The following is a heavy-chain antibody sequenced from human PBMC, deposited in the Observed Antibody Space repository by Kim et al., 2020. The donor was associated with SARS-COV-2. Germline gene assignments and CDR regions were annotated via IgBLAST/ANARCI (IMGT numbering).Heavy chain of an antibody. CDR2: IYSGGSK. D-gene: IGHD4-17*01. J-gene: IGHJ4*02. CDR3: ARELNDYGGYRFDY. V-gene: IGHV3-66*01. Sequence: GGSLRLSCAASGFTVSSNYMSWVRQAPGKGLEWVSVIYSGGSKYYADSVKGRFTISSDNSKNTLYLQMNSLSAEDTAVYDCARELNDYGGYRFDYWGQGTLVTVSS. CDR1: GFTVSSNY.